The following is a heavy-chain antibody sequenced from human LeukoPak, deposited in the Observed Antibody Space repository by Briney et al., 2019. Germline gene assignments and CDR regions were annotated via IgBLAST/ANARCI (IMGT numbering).Heavy chain of an antibody. D-gene: IGHD6-6*01. CDR3: ARDRFPVGPDYSSSSPPYYYMDV. CDR1: GGSISSGSYY. CDR2: IYTSGST. Sequence: SQTLSLTCTVSGGSISSGSYYWSWIRQPAGKGLEWIGRIYTSGSTNYNPSLKSRVTISVDTSKNQFSLKLSSVTAADTAVYYCARDRFPVGPDYSSSSPPYYYMDVWGKGTTVTVSS. V-gene: IGHV4-61*02. J-gene: IGHJ6*03.